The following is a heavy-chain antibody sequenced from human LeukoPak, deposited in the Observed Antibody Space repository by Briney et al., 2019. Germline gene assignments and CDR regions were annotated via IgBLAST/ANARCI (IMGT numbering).Heavy chain of an antibody. CDR3: ARALAVAGNYDY. J-gene: IGHJ4*02. CDR2: ISSDGSTI. V-gene: IGHV3-74*01. CDR1: GFTFSSYW. D-gene: IGHD6-19*01. Sequence: GGSLRLSCEASGFTFSSYWMHWVRQAPGKGLVWVSRISSDGSTITYADSVKGRFTISRDNAKNTLYLQMNSLRAEDTAVYYCARALAVAGNYDYWGQGALVTVSP.